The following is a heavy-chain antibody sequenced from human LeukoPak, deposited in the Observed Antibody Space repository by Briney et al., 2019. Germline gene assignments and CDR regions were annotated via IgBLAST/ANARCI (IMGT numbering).Heavy chain of an antibody. V-gene: IGHV4-31*03. D-gene: IGHD1-7*01. CDR1: GGSISSGGYY. CDR3: ARDFHLTGATSRWFDP. J-gene: IGHJ5*02. CDR2: VYYSGST. Sequence: SQTLSLTCTVSGGSISSGGYYWSWIRQHPGKGLESIGYVYYSGSTYYNPSLKSRVTLSVDTSKNQFSLKLTSVTAADTAVYYCARDFHLTGATSRWFDPWGQGTLVTVSS.